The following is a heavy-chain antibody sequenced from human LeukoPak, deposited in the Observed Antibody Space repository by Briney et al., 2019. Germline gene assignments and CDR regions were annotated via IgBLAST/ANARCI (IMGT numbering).Heavy chain of an antibody. CDR1: GGSFSGYY. V-gene: IGHV4-34*01. J-gene: IGHJ4*02. CDR3: ARGRRVTTYPFDY. Sequence: SETLSLTCAVYGGSFSGYYWSWIRQPPGKGLEWIGEINHSESTNYNPSLKSRVTISVDTSKNQFSLKLSSVTAADTAVYYCARGRRVTTYPFDYWGQGTLVTVSS. D-gene: IGHD3-22*01. CDR2: INHSEST.